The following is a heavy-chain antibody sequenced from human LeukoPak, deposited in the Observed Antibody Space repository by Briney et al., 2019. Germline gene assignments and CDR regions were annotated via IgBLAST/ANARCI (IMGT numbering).Heavy chain of an antibody. Sequence: ASVKVSCKASGYTFTSYGINWVRQATGQGLEWMGWMNPNSGNTGYAQKFQGRVTMTRNASISTAYMELSSLRSEDTAVYYCARGGVYCSSTSCYTVPFDYWGQGTLVTVSS. CDR3: ARGGVYCSSTSCYTVPFDY. V-gene: IGHV1-8*01. CDR1: GYTFTSYG. CDR2: MNPNSGNT. J-gene: IGHJ4*02. D-gene: IGHD2-2*02.